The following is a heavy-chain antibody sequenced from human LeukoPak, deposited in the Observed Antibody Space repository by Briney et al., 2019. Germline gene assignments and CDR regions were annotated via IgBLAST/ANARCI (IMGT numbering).Heavy chain of an antibody. CDR1: GGSISSYY. CDR2: LYPSGST. J-gene: IGHJ6*03. D-gene: IGHD3-3*01. CDR3: AREDFWSPSYFMDV. Sequence: SETLSLTCTVSGGSISSYYWSWIRQPAGKGLEWIGRLYPSGSTNYNPSLKSRVSMSVDTSKNQFSLKLGSVTAADTAVYYCAREDFWSPSYFMDVWGKGTTVTVSS. V-gene: IGHV4-4*07.